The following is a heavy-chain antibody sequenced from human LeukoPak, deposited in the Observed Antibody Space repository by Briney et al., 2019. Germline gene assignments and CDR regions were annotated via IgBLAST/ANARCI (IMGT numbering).Heavy chain of an antibody. CDR2: FDIEDEKR. J-gene: IGHJ4*02. Sequence: ASVKVSCKVSGHTLTELSVHWVRQAPGKGLEWLGGFDIEDEKRWYERKFRGRVTVTEDTSIDTAYMKLSGLTSDDTAVYFCTTEYMTSAWRWGYWGQGTLVVVSS. V-gene: IGHV1-24*01. D-gene: IGHD3-16*01. CDR3: TTEYMTSAWRWGY. CDR1: GHTLTELS.